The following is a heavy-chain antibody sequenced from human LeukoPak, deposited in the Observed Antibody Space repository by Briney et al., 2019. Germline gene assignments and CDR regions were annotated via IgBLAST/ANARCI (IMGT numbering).Heavy chain of an antibody. Sequence: SQTLSLTCAISGDSVSSNSAAWNWIRQSPSRGLEWLGRTYYRSKWYNDYAVSVKSRITINPDTSKNQFSLQLNSVTPEDTAVYYCASTGRGIAAAGKTPRYYYYGMDVWGQGTTVTVSS. D-gene: IGHD6-13*01. V-gene: IGHV6-1*01. CDR3: ASTGRGIAAAGKTPRYYYYGMDV. CDR2: TYYRSKWYN. J-gene: IGHJ6*02. CDR1: GDSVSSNSAA.